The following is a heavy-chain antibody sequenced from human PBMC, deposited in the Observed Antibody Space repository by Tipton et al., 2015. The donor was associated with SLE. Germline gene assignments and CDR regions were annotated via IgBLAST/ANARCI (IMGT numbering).Heavy chain of an antibody. Sequence: SLRLSCAASGFGFSSHAMHWVRQAPGKGLEWVAIISFDGSKMYYADSVKGRFTLSRDNSKNTLYLQMNSLRAEDTAVYYCARPNWGGDYYYYMDVWGKGTTVTVSS. CDR3: ARPNWGGDYYYYMDV. CDR2: ISFDGSKM. D-gene: IGHD7-27*01. V-gene: IGHV3-30*04. J-gene: IGHJ6*03. CDR1: GFGFSSHA.